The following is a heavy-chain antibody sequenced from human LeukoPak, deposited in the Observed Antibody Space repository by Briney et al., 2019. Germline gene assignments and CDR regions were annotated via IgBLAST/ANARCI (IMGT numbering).Heavy chain of an antibody. CDR3: ARVTTRLTADGSLAF. D-gene: IGHD6-13*01. CDR1: GYTFTDYY. V-gene: IGHV1-2*02. CDR2: INPNSGGT. J-gene: IGHJ4*02. Sequence: ASVKVSCKASGYTFTDYYIHWVRQAPRQGPEWMGWINPNSGGTKSLQKFQGRVTMTRDTSISTAYMELSRLRSDDTAVYYCARVTTRLTADGSLAFWGQGATVTVSS.